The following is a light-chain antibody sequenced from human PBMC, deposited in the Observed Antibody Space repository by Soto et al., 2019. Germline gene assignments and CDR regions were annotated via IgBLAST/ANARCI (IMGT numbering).Light chain of an antibody. CDR3: APYKRRITNL. V-gene: IGLV2-14*01. Sequence: QSVLTQPASVSGSPGQSITISCIGTSSDIGRYNYVSWYQQYPGKAPKFMIYDVSNRPSGVSNPFSGSKSGNTASLTISGREDEDGPDNNAAPYKRRITNLFATGT. CDR2: DVS. CDR1: SSDIGRYNY. J-gene: IGLJ1*01.